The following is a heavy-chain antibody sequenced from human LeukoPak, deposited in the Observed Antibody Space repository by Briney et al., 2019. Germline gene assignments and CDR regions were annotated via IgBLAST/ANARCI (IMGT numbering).Heavy chain of an antibody. CDR2: INPNSGGT. D-gene: IGHD6-13*01. J-gene: IGHJ3*02. CDR3: ARDRGDSSSWYKGAFDI. CDR1: GYTFTGYY. V-gene: IGHV1-2*02. Sequence: GASVTVSCKASGYTFTGYYMHWVRQAPGQGLEWMGWINPNSGGTNYAQKFQGRVTMTRDTSISTAYMELSRLRSDDTAVYYCARDRGDSSSWYKGAFDIWGQGTMVTVSS.